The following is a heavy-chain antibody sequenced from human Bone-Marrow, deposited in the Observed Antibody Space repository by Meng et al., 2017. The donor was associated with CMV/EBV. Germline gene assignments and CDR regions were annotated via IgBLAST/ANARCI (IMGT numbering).Heavy chain of an antibody. CDR2: INPNSGGT. Sequence: VRLGQTGPEVKKPGALVKVACKASGSTFTGYYMHWVRQAPGQGLEWMGWINPNSGGTNYAQKFQGRVTMTRDTSISTAYMELSRLRSDDTAVYYCARVGHCSSTSCSLDYWGQGTLVTVSS. CDR3: ARVGHCSSTSCSLDY. J-gene: IGHJ4*02. V-gene: IGHV1-2*02. CDR1: GSTFTGYY. D-gene: IGHD2-2*01.